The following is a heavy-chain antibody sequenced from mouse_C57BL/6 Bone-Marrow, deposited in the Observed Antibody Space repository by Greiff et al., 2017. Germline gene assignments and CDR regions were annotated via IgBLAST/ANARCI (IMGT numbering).Heavy chain of an antibody. V-gene: IGHV1-22*01. CDR2: INPNNGGT. CDR1: GYTFTDYN. Sequence: VQLKQSGPELVKPGASVKMSCKASGYTFTDYNMHWVKQSHGKSLEWIGYINPNNGGTSYNQKFKGKATLTVNKSSNTAYMERRSLTSEDSAVYYCARRGYGSWFAYWGQGTLVTVSA. CDR3: ARRGYGSWFAY. D-gene: IGHD1-1*01. J-gene: IGHJ3*01.